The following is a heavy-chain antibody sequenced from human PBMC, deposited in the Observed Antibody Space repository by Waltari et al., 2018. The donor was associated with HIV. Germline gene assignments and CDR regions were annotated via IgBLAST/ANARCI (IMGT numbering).Heavy chain of an antibody. CDR3: ARERVEDDAFDI. D-gene: IGHD2-2*01. CDR1: GGTFSSYA. J-gene: IGHJ3*02. Sequence: QVQLVQSGAEVKKPGSSVKVSCKASGGTFSSYAISWVRQAPGQGLEWVGGIIPVIGTANYAQKFQGRVTGTAGESTSTACMELSSVRSEDTAVYYCARERVEDDAFDIWGQGTMVTVSS. CDR2: IIPVIGTA. V-gene: IGHV1-69*01.